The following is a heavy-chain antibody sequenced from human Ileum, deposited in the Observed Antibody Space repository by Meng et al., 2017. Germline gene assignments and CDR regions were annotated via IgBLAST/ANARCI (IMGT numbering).Heavy chain of an antibody. Sequence: GGSLRLSCVASGFSFSTYEMNWVRQAPGKGLEWISYITTYSGIIYYADSVKGRFTISRDNAKSSLYLQMDSLRAENTAVYYCARRDSALSRYAFDVWGQGTMVTVSS. D-gene: IGHD2/OR15-2a*01. CDR3: ARRDSALSRYAFDV. CDR2: ITTYSGII. J-gene: IGHJ3*01. CDR1: GFSFSTYE. V-gene: IGHV3-48*03.